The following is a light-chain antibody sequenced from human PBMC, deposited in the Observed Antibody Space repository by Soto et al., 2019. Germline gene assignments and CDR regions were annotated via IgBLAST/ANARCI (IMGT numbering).Light chain of an antibody. CDR2: GAS. CDR1: QRVSSGY. V-gene: IGKV3-20*01. Sequence: EIVLTQSPGTLSLSPGHRATLSCRASQRVSSGYLAWYQQIPGQAPRLLIFGASNRATGIPDRFIGSGSGTDFTLTITILEPEDFAVYYCQQYGSSPGTFGGGTKVEIK. J-gene: IGKJ4*01. CDR3: QQYGSSPGT.